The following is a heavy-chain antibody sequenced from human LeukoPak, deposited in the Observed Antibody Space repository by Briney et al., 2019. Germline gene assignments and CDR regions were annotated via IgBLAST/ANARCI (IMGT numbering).Heavy chain of an antibody. CDR1: GGSIPSGDNY. D-gene: IGHD2-21*02. CDR2: MFYGERT. V-gene: IGHV4-39*01. J-gene: IGHJ5*02. Sequence: PSETLSLTCSVSGGSIPSGDNYWAWVRQPPGRGLEWIGGMFYGERTFHSPSLKSRVTISVDTSKNQFSLRLNSVTAADTAIYYCARHTLVTSISTYNWFDPWGQGTLVTVSS. CDR3: ARHTLVTSISTYNWFDP.